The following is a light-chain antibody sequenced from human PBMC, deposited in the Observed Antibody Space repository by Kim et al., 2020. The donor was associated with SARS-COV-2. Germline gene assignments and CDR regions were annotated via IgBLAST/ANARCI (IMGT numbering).Light chain of an antibody. J-gene: IGLJ1*01. CDR3: SSYAGSNNV. CDR1: ISDVGGYNY. V-gene: IGLV2-14*03. Sequence: QSALTQPASVSGSPGQSITISCTGTISDVGGYNYVSWYQQHPGKAPKVMIYDVSKRPSGVSNRFSGSQSGNTASLTVSGLQAEDEADYYCSSYAGSNNVFGTGTKVTVL. CDR2: DVS.